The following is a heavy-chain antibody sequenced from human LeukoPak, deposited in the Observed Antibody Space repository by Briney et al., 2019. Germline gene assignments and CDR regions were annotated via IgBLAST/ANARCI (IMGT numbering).Heavy chain of an antibody. V-gene: IGHV1-69*13. D-gene: IGHD3-3*01. CDR2: IIPIFGTA. J-gene: IGHJ4*02. CDR1: GGTFSSYA. Sequence: SVKVSCKASGGTFSSYAISWVRQAPGQGLEWMGGIIPIFGTANYAQKFQGRVTITADESTSTAYMELRSLRSDDTAVYYCARDSVPQYDFWSGYPLYYFDYWGQGTLVTVSS. CDR3: ARDSVPQYDFWSGYPLYYFDY.